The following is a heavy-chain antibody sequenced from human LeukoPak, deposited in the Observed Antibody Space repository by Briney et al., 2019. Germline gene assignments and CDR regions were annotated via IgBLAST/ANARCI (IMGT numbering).Heavy chain of an antibody. D-gene: IGHD6-13*01. CDR1: GGSISSGGHY. V-gene: IGHV4-61*02. CDR2: ISSTGST. CDR3: ARVVAATSPGEWFDP. J-gene: IGHJ5*02. Sequence: SQTLSLTCTVSGGSISSGGHYWSWIRQPAGKGLEYLGRISSTGSTNYNPSLRSRVTISVDTSKNQFSLKLSSVTAADTAVYYCARVVAATSPGEWFDPWGQGTLVTVSS.